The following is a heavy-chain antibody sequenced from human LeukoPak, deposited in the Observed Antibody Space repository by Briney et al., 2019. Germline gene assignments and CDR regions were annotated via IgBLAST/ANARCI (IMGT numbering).Heavy chain of an antibody. D-gene: IGHD3-10*01. Sequence: GGSLRLSCAASGFTFSSYSMNWVRQAPGKELEWVSSISSSSSYIYYADSVKGRFTISRDNAKNSLYLQMNSLRAEDTAVYYCARDFSLAFYYYGSGSYAFDIWGQGTMVTVSS. J-gene: IGHJ3*02. CDR2: ISSSSSYI. CDR3: ARDFSLAFYYYGSGSYAFDI. V-gene: IGHV3-21*01. CDR1: GFTFSSYS.